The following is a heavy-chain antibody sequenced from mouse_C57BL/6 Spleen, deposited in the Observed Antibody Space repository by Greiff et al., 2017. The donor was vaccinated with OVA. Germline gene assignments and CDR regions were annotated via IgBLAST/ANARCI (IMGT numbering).Heavy chain of an antibody. J-gene: IGHJ4*01. D-gene: IGHD2-4*01. Sequence: VQLQQSGPELVKPGASVKISCKASGYAFSSSWMNWVKQRPGTGLEWIGRLYPGDGDTKYNGKFKGKATLTEDKSSSTAYMQLSSLTSEDSAVYFCARSFDYPYARDYWGQGTSVTVSS. CDR3: ARSFDYPYARDY. V-gene: IGHV1-82*01. CDR1: GYAFSSSW. CDR2: LYPGDGDT.